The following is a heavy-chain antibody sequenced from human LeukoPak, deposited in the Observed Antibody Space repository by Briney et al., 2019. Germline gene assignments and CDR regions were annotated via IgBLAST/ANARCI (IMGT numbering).Heavy chain of an antibody. J-gene: IGHJ3*02. V-gene: IGHV3-30-3*01. CDR1: GFTFSSYA. CDR2: ISYDGSNK. CDR3: AKDIFPATGPYAFDI. D-gene: IGHD6-25*01. Sequence: PGRSLRLSCAASGFTFSSYAMHWVRQAPGKGLEWVAVISYDGSNKYYADSVKGRFTISRDNSKNTLYLQMNSLRAEDTAVYYCAKDIFPATGPYAFDIWGQGTMVTVSS.